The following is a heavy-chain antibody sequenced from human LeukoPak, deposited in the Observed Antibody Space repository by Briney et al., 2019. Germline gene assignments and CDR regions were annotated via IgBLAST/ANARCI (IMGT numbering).Heavy chain of an antibody. Sequence: SETLSLTCAVYGGSFSGYYWSWIRQPPGKGLDWIGEINHSGSTNYNPSLKSRVTISVDTSKNQFSLKLSSVTAADTAVYYCARYCSSTSCYDYYYYGMDVWGQGTTVTVSS. CDR3: ARYCSSTSCYDYYYYGMDV. CDR1: GGSFSGYY. J-gene: IGHJ6*02. D-gene: IGHD2-2*01. CDR2: INHSGST. V-gene: IGHV4-34*01.